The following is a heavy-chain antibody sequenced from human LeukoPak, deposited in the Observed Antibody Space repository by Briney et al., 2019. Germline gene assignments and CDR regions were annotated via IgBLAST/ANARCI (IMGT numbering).Heavy chain of an antibody. D-gene: IGHD6-13*01. J-gene: IGHJ2*01. CDR2: IYSGGST. CDR3: ARATGSSWAARYFDL. CDR1: GFTFSSYS. V-gene: IGHV3-53*01. Sequence: GGSLRLSCAASGFTFSSYSMNWVRQAPGKGLEWVSVIYSGGSTYYADSVKGRFTISRDNSKNTLYLQMNSLRAEDTAVYYCARATGSSWAARYFDLWGRGTLVTVSS.